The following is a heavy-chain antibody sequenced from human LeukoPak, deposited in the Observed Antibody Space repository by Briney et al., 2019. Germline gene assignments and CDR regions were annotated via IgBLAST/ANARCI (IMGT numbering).Heavy chain of an antibody. D-gene: IGHD3-9*01. J-gene: IGHJ4*02. CDR3: ARPEGHYDILTGGSLDY. V-gene: IGHV5-51*01. CDR2: IYPGDSDT. CDR1: GYSFTSYW. Sequence: GESLKISCKGSGYSFTSYWIGCVRQMPGKGLEWMGIIYPGDSDTRYSPSFQGQVTISADKSISTAYLQWSSLKASDTAMYYCARPEGHYDILTGGSLDYWGQGTLVTVSS.